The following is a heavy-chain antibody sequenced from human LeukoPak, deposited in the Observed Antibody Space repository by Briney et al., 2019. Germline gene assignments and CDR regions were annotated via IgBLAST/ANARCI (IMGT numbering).Heavy chain of an antibody. CDR3: AKGYGSSTSYGNWFDP. CDR1: GSTFSTYA. V-gene: IGHV3-30*18. J-gene: IGHJ5*02. CDR2: ISSGGTSE. Sequence: GRPLRLSCGASGSTFSTYAMHWVRQTPDKGLEWVAFISSGGTSENYADSVKGRFTISRDNSKNTLYLRMNNLTPEDTAVYYCAKGYGSSTSYGNWFDPWGQGTLVTVSS. D-gene: IGHD2-2*01.